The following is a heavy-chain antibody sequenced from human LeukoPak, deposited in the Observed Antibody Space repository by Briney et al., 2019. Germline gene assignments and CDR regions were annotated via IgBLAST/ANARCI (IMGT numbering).Heavy chain of an antibody. CDR3: ARDPPDGDYSFDY. V-gene: IGHV4-59*01. D-gene: IGHD4-17*01. CDR2: IYYSGST. Sequence: SETLSLTCTVSGVSISSYYWSWIRQPPGKGLEWIGYIYYSGSTNYNPSLKSRVTISVDTSKNQFSLKLSSVTAADTAVYYCARDPPDGDYSFDYWGQGTLVTVSS. J-gene: IGHJ4*02. CDR1: GVSISSYY.